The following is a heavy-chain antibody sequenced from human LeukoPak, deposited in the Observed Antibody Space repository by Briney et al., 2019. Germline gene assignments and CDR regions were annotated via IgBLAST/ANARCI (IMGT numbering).Heavy chain of an antibody. CDR2: IYSGGST. CDR3: AREGGGQLPRPSY. V-gene: IGHV3-66*01. D-gene: IGHD2-2*01. Sequence: KTGESLRLSCAASGFTFTTYWMSWVRQAPGKGLEWVSVIYSGGSTYYADSVKGRFTISRDNSKNTLYLQMNSLRAEDTAVYYCAREGGGQLPRPSYWGQGTLVTVSS. CDR1: GFTFTTYW. J-gene: IGHJ4*02.